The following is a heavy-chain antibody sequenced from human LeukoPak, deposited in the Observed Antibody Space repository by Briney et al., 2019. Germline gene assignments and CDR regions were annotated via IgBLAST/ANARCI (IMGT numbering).Heavy chain of an antibody. CDR2: ICYSGST. V-gene: IGHV4-39*07. CDR1: GGSISSSSYY. Sequence: SETLSLTCTVSGGSISSSSYYWGWIRQPPGKGLEWIGSICYSGSTYYNPSLKSRVTISVDTSKNQFSLKLSSVTAADTAVYYCARPHYYDSSGSLDWGQGTLVTVSS. CDR3: ARPHYYDSSGSLD. J-gene: IGHJ4*02. D-gene: IGHD3-22*01.